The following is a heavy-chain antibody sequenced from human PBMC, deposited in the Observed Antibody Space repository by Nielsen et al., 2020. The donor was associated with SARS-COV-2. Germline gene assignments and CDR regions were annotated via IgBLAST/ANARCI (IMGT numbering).Heavy chain of an antibody. J-gene: IGHJ5*02. CDR2: INPGDSDT. CDR1: GYSFNNYW. Sequence: GESLKISCKGSGYSFNNYWIGWVRQMPGRGLEWMGIINPGDSDTKYSPSFQGQVTISADKSINTAYLQWSSLKASDTAMYYCARGAGNNWFDPWGQGTLVTVSS. V-gene: IGHV5-51*01. CDR3: ARGAGNNWFDP.